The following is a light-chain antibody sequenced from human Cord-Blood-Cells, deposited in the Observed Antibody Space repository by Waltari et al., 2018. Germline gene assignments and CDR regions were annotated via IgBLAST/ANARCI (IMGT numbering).Light chain of an antibody. CDR3: QQRSNWPPFT. J-gene: IGKJ3*01. V-gene: IGKV3-11*01. Sequence: EIVLTQSPATLSLSPGERATLSCRASQSVSSYLAWYQQQPGQAPRLLIYDASNRATGIPARFSGSRSGTDFTLTISSLEPEDFAVYYCQQRSNWPPFTFGPGTKVD. CDR1: QSVSSY. CDR2: DAS.